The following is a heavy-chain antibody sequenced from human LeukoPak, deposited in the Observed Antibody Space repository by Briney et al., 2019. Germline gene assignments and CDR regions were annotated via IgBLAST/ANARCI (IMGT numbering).Heavy chain of an antibody. CDR1: GFTFSSYV. CDR2: IGVRGDDT. J-gene: IGHJ4*02. V-gene: IGHV3-23*01. Sequence: GESLRLSCAASGFTFSSYVMSWVRQAPGKGLEWVSGIGVRGDDTYYADSVKGRFTISRDNVNNPLFLQMNSLRAEDTAIYYCAKPHIRMSTVCFFDSWGQGTRVTVSS. CDR3: AKPHIRMSTVCFFDS. D-gene: IGHD5/OR15-5a*01.